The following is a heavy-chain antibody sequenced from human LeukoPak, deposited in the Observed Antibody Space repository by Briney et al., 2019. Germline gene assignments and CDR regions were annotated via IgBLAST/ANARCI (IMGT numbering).Heavy chain of an antibody. CDR3: AELGITMIGGV. CDR2: ISGSGGST. CDR1: GFTFSNAW. J-gene: IGHJ6*04. D-gene: IGHD3-10*02. Sequence: GGSLRLSCAASGFTFSNAWMSWVRQAPGKGLEWVSAISGSGGSTYYADSAKGRFTISRDNSKNTLYLQMSSLRAEDTAVYYCAELGITMIGGVWGKGTTVTISS. V-gene: IGHV3-23*01.